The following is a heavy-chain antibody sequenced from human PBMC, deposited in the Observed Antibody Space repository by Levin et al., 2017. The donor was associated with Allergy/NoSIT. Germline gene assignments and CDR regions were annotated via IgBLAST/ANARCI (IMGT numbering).Heavy chain of an antibody. CDR1: GGSISSYY. CDR2: IYYSGST. CDR3: ARDRLRYSSGWYGALQEKQDWYFDR. J-gene: IGHJ2*01. V-gene: IGHV4-59*01. D-gene: IGHD6-19*01. Sequence: SETLSLTCTVSGGSISSYYWSWIRQPPGKGLEWIGYIYYSGSTNYNPSLKSRVTISVDTSKNQFSLKLSSVTAADTAVYYCARDRLRYSSGWYGALQEKQDWYFDRWGRGTLVTVSS.